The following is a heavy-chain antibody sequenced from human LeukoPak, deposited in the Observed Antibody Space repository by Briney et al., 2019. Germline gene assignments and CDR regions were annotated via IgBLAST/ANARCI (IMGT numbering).Heavy chain of an antibody. J-gene: IGHJ6*03. D-gene: IGHD2-15*01. V-gene: IGHV1-46*01. CDR3: ATQRRGGTPSYYMDV. CDR1: GYTFTSYY. Sequence: ASVKVSCKASGYTFTSYYMHWVRQAPGQGLEWMGIINPSGGSTSYAQKFQGRVTMTRDMSTSTVYMELSSLRSEDTAVYYCATQRRGGTPSYYMDVWGKGTTVTISS. CDR2: INPSGGST.